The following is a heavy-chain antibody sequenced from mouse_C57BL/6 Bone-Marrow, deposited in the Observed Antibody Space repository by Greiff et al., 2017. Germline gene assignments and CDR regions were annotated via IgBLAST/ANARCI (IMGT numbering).Heavy chain of an antibody. J-gene: IGHJ2*01. CDR3: AKNRNYYGSSLDY. Sequence: QVQLQQSGPGLVQPSQSLSITCTVSGFSLTSYGVHWVRQSPGKGLEWLGVRWRGGSTDYNAAFMSRLSITKYNSKSQVFFKMNSLQADDTAIYYCAKNRNYYGSSLDYWGQGTTLTVSS. V-gene: IGHV2-5*01. CDR1: GFSLTSYG. CDR2: RWRGGST. D-gene: IGHD1-1*01.